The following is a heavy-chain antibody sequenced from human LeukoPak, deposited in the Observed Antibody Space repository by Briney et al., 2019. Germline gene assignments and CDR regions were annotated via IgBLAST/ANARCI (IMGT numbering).Heavy chain of an antibody. CDR1: GGSISNYY. J-gene: IGHJ3*02. V-gene: IGHV4-59*01. Sequence: SETLSLTCTVSGGSISNYYWSWIRQPPGKGLEWIAYIYYTGSANYNPSLKSRGTMSVDTSKNQFSLKLSSVTAADTAVYYCARGSSSWPYAFDIWGQGTMVTVSS. CDR2: IYYTGSA. CDR3: ARGSSSWPYAFDI. D-gene: IGHD6-13*01.